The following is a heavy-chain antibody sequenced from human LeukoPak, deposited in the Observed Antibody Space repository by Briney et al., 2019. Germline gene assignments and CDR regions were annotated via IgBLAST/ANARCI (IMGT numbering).Heavy chain of an antibody. J-gene: IGHJ4*02. D-gene: IGHD2-15*01. CDR3: SKGGHFDY. Sequence: PWGSLRLSCTASGFPFGDYTMSWGRQAPGKGLEWVGFIRSKVSGGTTEYAASVKGRFTISRDDSKNIAYLQMNSLETDDTAVYYCSKGGHFDYWGQGTLVTVSS. CDR1: GFPFGDYT. V-gene: IGHV3-49*04. CDR2: IRSKVSGGTT.